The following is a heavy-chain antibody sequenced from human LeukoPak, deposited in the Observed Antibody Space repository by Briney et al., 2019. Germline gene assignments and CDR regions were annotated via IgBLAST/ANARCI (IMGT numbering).Heavy chain of an antibody. Sequence: ASVKVSCKASGYSCTTYAMNWVRQAPGQGLEWMGWINTNTGNPTYAQGFTGRFVFSLDTSVSTAYLQISSLKADDTAVYYCARANLWFGELGWIDPWGQGTLVTVSS. CDR1: GYSCTTYA. D-gene: IGHD3-10*01. CDR2: INTNTGNP. CDR3: ARANLWFGELGWIDP. J-gene: IGHJ5*02. V-gene: IGHV7-4-1*02.